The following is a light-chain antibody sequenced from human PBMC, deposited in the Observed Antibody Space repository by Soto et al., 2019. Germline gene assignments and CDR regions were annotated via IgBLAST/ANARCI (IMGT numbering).Light chain of an antibody. V-gene: IGKV3-15*01. J-gene: IGKJ1*01. CDR3: RQYNNWPPWT. Sequence: EIVMTQSPATLSVSPGERATLSCRASQSVSSNLAWYQQKPGQAPRLLIYGASTRATGIPARFSGSGSGTEFPLTIISLQSEDFAVYYCRQYNNWPPWTFGQGTKVEIK. CDR2: GAS. CDR1: QSVSSN.